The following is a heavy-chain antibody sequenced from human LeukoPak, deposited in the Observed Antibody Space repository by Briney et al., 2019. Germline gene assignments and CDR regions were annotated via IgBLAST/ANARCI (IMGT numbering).Heavy chain of an antibody. CDR3: AREELLSLDY. CDR1: GFTFSSYW. J-gene: IGHJ4*02. Sequence: GGSLRLSCAASGFTFSSYWMSWVRQAPGKGLEWVAQIKPDGSDKYYADSVKGRFTISRNNSKHTLYLQMNSLRVEDTAVYYCAREELLSLDYWGQGTLVTVSS. CDR2: IKPDGSDK. D-gene: IGHD1-7*01. V-gene: IGHV3-7*01.